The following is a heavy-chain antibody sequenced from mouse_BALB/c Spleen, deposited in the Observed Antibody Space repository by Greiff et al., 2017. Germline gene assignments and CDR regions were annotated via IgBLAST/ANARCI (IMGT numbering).Heavy chain of an antibody. V-gene: IGHV1-62-2*01. D-gene: IGHD2-10*02. Sequence: VQLQQSGAGLVKPGASVKLSCKASGYTFTEYIIHWVKQRSGQGLEWIGWFYPGSGSIKYNEKFKDKATLTADKSSSTAYMQLSSLTSEDSAVYYCARGYGNYAWFAYWGQGTLVTVSA. CDR2: FYPGSGSI. CDR3: ARGYGNYAWFAY. J-gene: IGHJ3*01. CDR1: GYTFTEYI.